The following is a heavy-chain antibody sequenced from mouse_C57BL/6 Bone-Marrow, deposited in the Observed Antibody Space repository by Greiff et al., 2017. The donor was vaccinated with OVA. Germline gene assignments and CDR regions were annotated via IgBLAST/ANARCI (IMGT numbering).Heavy chain of an antibody. CDR1: GYTFTSYW. Sequence: QVQLQQPGAELVKPGASVKLSCKASGYTFTSYWMRWVKQRPGQGLEWIGMIHPNSGSTNYNEKFKSKATLTVDKSSSTAYMQLSSLTSEDSAVYYCARYDYEGYFAYWGQGTTLTVSS. CDR3: ARYDYEGYFAY. V-gene: IGHV1-64*01. D-gene: IGHD2-4*01. J-gene: IGHJ2*01. CDR2: IHPNSGST.